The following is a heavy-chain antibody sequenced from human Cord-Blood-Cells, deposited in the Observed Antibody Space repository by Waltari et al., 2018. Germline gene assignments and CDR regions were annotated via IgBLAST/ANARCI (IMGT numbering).Heavy chain of an antibody. J-gene: IGHJ3*02. CDR1: GGSFSGYY. Sequence: QVQLQQWGAGLLKPSETLSLTCAVDGGSFSGYYWSWIRHPPGKGLEWIGEINHSGSTNYNPSLKSRVTISVDTSKNQFSLKLSSVTAADTAVYYCARGKDDILTGNAFDIWGQGTMVTDSS. D-gene: IGHD3-9*01. CDR3: ARGKDDILTGNAFDI. V-gene: IGHV4-34*01. CDR2: INHSGST.